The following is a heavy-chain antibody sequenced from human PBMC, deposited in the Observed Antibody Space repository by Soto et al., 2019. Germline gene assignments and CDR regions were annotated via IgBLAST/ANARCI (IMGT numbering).Heavy chain of an antibody. J-gene: IGHJ6*04. CDR2: IYYSGST. Sequence: PSETLSLTCTVSGGSISSGDYYWSWIRQPPGKGLEWIGYIYYSGSTYYNPSLKSRVTISVDTSKNQFSMKLSSVTAADKAVYYCARSYDSSGYFFLYYYYGMDVWGKGTTVTVPS. CDR3: ARSYDSSGYFFLYYYYGMDV. V-gene: IGHV4-30-4*01. D-gene: IGHD3-22*01. CDR1: GGSISSGDYY.